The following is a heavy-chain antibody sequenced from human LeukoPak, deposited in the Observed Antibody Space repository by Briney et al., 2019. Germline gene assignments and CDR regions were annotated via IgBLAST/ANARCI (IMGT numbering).Heavy chain of an antibody. V-gene: IGHV4-39*07. J-gene: IGHJ4*02. Sequence: PSETLSLTCTVSGGSISSSSYYWGWIRQPPGKGLEWIGSIYYSGSTYYNPSLKSRVTISVDTSKNQFSLKLSSVTAADTAVYYCAREPLARPGYSGRPYWGQGTLVTVSS. CDR1: GGSISSSSYY. CDR2: IYYSGST. CDR3: AREPLARPGYSGRPY. D-gene: IGHD5-12*01.